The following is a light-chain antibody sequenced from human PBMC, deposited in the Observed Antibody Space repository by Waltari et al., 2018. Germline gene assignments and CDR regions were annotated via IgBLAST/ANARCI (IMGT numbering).Light chain of an antibody. Sequence: QSVLTQSPSASGTPWQRVTISCSGSSSNIESNHVFWYQQIPGTATKLLIFRDKMRPTGVPDRCSASKSGTSASLATSGLWSEDEADYYCAAWDIRLSGVLFGGGTKLTVL. V-gene: IGLV1-47*03. CDR1: SSNIESNH. J-gene: IGLJ2*01. CDR3: AAWDIRLSGVL. CDR2: RDK.